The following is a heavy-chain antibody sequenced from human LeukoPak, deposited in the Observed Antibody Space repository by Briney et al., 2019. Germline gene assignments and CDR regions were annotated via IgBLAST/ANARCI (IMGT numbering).Heavy chain of an antibody. J-gene: IGHJ4*02. D-gene: IGHD3-22*01. CDR2: LYYSGST. Sequence: SETLSLTCTVSGASISSGGYYWSWIRQHPGKGLEWIGYLYYSGSTYYNPSLKSRVTISVDTSKNQFSLKLSSVTAADTAVYYCARYYFDSSGYYYFDCWGQGTLVTVSS. V-gene: IGHV4-31*03. CDR1: GASISSGGYY. CDR3: ARYYFDSSGYYYFDC.